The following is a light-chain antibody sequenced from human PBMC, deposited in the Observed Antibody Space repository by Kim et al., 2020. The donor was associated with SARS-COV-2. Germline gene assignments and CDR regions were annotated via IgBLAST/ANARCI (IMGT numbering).Light chain of an antibody. CDR1: SLRSYY. Sequence: VPWRQTVRITYQGDSLRSYYATWDQQKQGQAPIVVIYGKNNRPSGIPDRFSGSSSGNTASLTITGTQAGDEADYYCNSRDSNDNVVFGGGTQLTVL. CDR2: GKN. J-gene: IGLJ2*01. V-gene: IGLV3-19*01. CDR3: NSRDSNDNVV.